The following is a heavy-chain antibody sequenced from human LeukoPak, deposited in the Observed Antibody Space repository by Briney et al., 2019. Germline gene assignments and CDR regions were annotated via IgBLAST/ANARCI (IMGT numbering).Heavy chain of an antibody. CDR3: ARVRIVVAGVFDY. Sequence: SETLSLTCAVYGGSFSGYYWSWIRQPPGKGLEWIGEINHSGSTSYNPSLKSRVTISVDTSKNQFSLKLSSVTAADTAVYYCARVRIVVAGVFDYWGQGTLVTVSS. CDR2: INHSGST. D-gene: IGHD3-22*01. J-gene: IGHJ4*02. CDR1: GGSFSGYY. V-gene: IGHV4-34*01.